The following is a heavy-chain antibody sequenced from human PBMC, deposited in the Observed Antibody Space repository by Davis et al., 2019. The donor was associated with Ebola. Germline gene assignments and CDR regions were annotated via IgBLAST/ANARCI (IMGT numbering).Heavy chain of an antibody. V-gene: IGHV3-48*03. CDR1: GFTFSSYE. J-gene: IGHJ6*02. D-gene: IGHD3-3*01. CDR2: ISSSGSTI. Sequence: GGSLRLSCAASGFTFSSYEMNWVRQAPGKGLEWVSYISSSGSTIYYADSVKGRFTISRDNAKNSLYLQMNSLRAEDTAVYYCARDVIDDFWSGTYYYYGMDVWGQGTTVTVSS. CDR3: ARDVIDDFWSGTYYYYGMDV.